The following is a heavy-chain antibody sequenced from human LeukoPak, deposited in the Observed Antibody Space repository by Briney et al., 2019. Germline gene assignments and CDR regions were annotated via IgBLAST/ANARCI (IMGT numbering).Heavy chain of an antibody. D-gene: IGHD2-21*01. CDR1: GFTFSRYA. CDR2: INTDSSDI. V-gene: IGHV3-21*05. Sequence: RGSLRLSCAASGFTFSRYAMNWVRQAPGKGLEGGSYINTDSSDIHYADSVKGRFTISRDNAKNTLYLQLSSLRAEDSAVYYCARDTFHPGLIDSWGQGNLVTVSS. CDR3: ARDTFHPGLIDS. J-gene: IGHJ4*02.